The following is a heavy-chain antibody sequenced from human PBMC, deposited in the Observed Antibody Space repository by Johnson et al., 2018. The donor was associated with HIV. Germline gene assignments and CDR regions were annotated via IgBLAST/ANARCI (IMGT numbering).Heavy chain of an antibody. Sequence: VQLVESGGGMVQPGGSLRLSCAASGITFSSYGMHWVRQAPGRGLEWVAVISYDESSKYYRDSVKGRFTISRDNSKNTLYLQMNSLRADDTAVYYCARLPSGYSRDGFNIWGQGTMVTVSS. V-gene: IGHV3-30*19. D-gene: IGHD5-18*01. CDR1: GITFSSYG. J-gene: IGHJ3*02. CDR2: ISYDESSK. CDR3: ARLPSGYSRDGFNI.